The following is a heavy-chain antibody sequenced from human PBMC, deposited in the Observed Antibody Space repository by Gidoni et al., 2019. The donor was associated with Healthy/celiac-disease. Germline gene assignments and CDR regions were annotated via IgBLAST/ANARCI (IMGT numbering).Heavy chain of an antibody. CDR3: ARDWVAAAGGGNWFDP. CDR2: IIPICGTA. J-gene: IGHJ5*02. V-gene: IGHV1-69*01. D-gene: IGHD6-13*01. CDR1: GCTFSSYA. Sequence: QVQLVQSGAEVKKPGSSVKVSCKASGCTFSSYAISWVRQAPGQGLEWMGGIIPICGTANYAQKFQGRVTITADESTSTAYMELSSLRSEDTAVYYCARDWVAAAGGGNWFDPWGQGTLVTVSS.